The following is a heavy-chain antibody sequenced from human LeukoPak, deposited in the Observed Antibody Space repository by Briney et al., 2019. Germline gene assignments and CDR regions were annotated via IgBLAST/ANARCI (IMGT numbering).Heavy chain of an antibody. Sequence: GGSLRLSCAASGFTFSTYWMSWVRQAPGKGLEWVANIRPDGNEKYYVDSVKGRFTISRDNAKNSLFLQMNSLRADDTAVYYCARIQNWGIDCWGQGTLVTVSS. CDR3: ARIQNWGIDC. CDR1: GFTFSTYW. CDR2: IRPDGNEK. D-gene: IGHD7-27*01. J-gene: IGHJ4*02. V-gene: IGHV3-7*02.